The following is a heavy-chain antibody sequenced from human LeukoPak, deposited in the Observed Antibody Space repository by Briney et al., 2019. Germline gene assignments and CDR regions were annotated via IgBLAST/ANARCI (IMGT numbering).Heavy chain of an antibody. CDR2: INHSGST. CDR1: GGSFSGYY. D-gene: IGHD3-22*01. CDR3: ARGRVVIGYYYYGMDV. Sequence: PSETLSLTCAVYGGSFSGYYWSWIRQPPGKGLEWIGEINHSGSTNYNPSLKSRVTISVDTSKNQFSLKLSSVTAADTAVYYCARGRVVIGYYYYGMDVWGQGTTVTVSS. V-gene: IGHV4-34*01. J-gene: IGHJ6*02.